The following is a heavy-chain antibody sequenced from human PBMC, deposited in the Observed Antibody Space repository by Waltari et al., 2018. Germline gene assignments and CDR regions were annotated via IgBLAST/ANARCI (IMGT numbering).Heavy chain of an antibody. CDR3: TRGSRYCRDP. D-gene: IGHD2-15*01. Sequence: QVQLVESGGGLVKPGGSLRLFCASPGFTFRDYYMSWIRQAPGKGLEWVSYISNSGNTIYYADSVRGRFTMSRDNAKNSLYLQMNSLRAEDTAVYYCTRGSRYCRDPWGQGTLVTVSS. CDR1: GFTFRDYY. CDR2: ISNSGNTI. V-gene: IGHV3-11*01. J-gene: IGHJ5*02.